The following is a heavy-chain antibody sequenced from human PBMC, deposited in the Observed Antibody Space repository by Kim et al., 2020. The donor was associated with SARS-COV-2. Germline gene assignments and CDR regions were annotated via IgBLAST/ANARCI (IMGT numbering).Heavy chain of an antibody. CDR2: ISYDGSNK. D-gene: IGHD3-10*01. CDR1: GFTFSSYA. CDR3: ARDLETVYGSGSWYYYYYGMDV. V-gene: IGHV3-30*04. Sequence: GGSLRLSCAASGFTFSSYAMHWVRQAPGKGLEWVAVISYDGSNKYYADSVKGRFTISRDNSKNTLYLQMNSLRAEDTAVYYCARDLETVYGSGSWYYYYYGMDVWGQGTTVTVSS. J-gene: IGHJ6*02.